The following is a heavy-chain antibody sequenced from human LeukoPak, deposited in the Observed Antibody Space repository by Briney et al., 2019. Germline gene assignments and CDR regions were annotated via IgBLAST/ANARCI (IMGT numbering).Heavy chain of an antibody. V-gene: IGHV3-20*04. J-gene: IGHJ6*03. Sequence: GGSLRLSCAASGFTFSSYSMNWVRQAPGKGLEWVSGINWNGGSTGYADSVKGRFTISRDNAKNSLYLQMNSLRAEDTALYYCARRATGAYYYYYMDVWGKGTTVTVSS. CDR1: GFTFSSYS. D-gene: IGHD5-12*01. CDR2: INWNGGST. CDR3: ARRATGAYYYYYMDV.